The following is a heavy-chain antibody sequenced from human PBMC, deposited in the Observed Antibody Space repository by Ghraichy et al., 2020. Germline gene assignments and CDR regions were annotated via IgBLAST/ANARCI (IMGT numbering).Heavy chain of an antibody. J-gene: IGHJ4*02. CDR3: ARESTSHY. V-gene: IGHV3-21*01. CDR2: ITDSSGFI. CDR1: GFTFNTYS. Sequence: GGSLRLSCTASGFTFNTYSMNWVRQAPGKGLEWVSSITDSSGFIHYADSVKGRFTISRDNAKNSLYLQMNSLRAEDTAVYYCARESTSHYWGQGTLVTVSS.